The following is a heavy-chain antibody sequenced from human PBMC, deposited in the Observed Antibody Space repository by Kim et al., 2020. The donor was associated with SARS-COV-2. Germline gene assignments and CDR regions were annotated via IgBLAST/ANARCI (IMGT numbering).Heavy chain of an antibody. CDR2: IYYSGST. D-gene: IGHD3-9*01. V-gene: IGHV4-59*08. Sequence: SETLSLTCTVSGGSISSYYWSWIRQPPGKGLEWIGYIYYSGSTNYNPSLKSRVTISVDTSKNQFSLKLSSVTAADTAVYYCARSYDILTGYYQGPAYWDQGTLVTVSS. J-gene: IGHJ4*02. CDR1: GGSISSYY. CDR3: ARSYDILTGYYQGPAY.